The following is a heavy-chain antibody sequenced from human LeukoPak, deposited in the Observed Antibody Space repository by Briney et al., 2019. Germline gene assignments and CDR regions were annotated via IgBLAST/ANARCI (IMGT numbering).Heavy chain of an antibody. CDR1: GGTFNSYA. CDR2: ISAYNGNT. J-gene: IGHJ4*02. D-gene: IGHD5-24*01. Sequence: ASVKVSCKASGGTFNSYAISWVRQAPGQGLEWMGWISAYNGNTNYAQKLQGRVTMTTDTSTSTAYMELRSLRSDDTAVYYCASERWLQSGGFDYWGQGTLVTVSS. V-gene: IGHV1-18*01. CDR3: ASERWLQSGGFDY.